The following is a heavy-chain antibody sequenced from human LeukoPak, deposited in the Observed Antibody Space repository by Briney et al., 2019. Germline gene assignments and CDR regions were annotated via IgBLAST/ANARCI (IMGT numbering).Heavy chain of an antibody. Sequence: SETLSLTCSVSGVSISVYYWTWIRQPPGKGLEWIGFVYYTGGTNYNPSLKSRVTMSVDTSNNQFSMRLTSVTAADTAVYYCVRAAGLPRDNAFDLWGQGTMVTVSS. CDR2: VYYTGGT. V-gene: IGHV4-59*01. D-gene: IGHD3-9*01. J-gene: IGHJ3*01. CDR1: GVSISVYY. CDR3: VRAAGLPRDNAFDL.